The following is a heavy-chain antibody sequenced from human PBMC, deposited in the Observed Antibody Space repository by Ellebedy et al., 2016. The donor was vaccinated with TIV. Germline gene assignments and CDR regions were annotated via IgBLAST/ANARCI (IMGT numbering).Heavy chain of an antibody. CDR1: GFTFSSYS. CDR3: ARDPAMGIVVVPDGMDV. CDR2: ISSSSSYI. V-gene: IGHV3-21*01. D-gene: IGHD2-2*03. Sequence: GESLKISXAASGFTFSSYSMNWVRQAPGKGLEWVSSISSSSSYIYYADSVKGRFTISRDNAKNSLYLQMNSLRAEDTAVYYCARDPAMGIVVVPDGMDVWGQGTTVTVSS. J-gene: IGHJ6*02.